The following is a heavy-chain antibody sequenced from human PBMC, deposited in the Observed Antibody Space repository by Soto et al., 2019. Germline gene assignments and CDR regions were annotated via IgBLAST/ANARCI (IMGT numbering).Heavy chain of an antibody. D-gene: IGHD2-15*01. CDR2: ISGSGGST. J-gene: IGHJ3*02. CDR1: GFTFSSYA. Sequence: GGSLRLCCAASGFTFSSYAMSWVRQAPGKGLEWVSAISGSGGSTYYADSVKGRFTISRDNSKNTLYLQMNSLRAEDTAVYYCAKYCSGGSCYPSAFDIWGQGTMVTVSS. V-gene: IGHV3-23*01. CDR3: AKYCSGGSCYPSAFDI.